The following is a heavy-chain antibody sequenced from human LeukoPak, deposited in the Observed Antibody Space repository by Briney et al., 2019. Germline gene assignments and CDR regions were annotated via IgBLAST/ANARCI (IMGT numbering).Heavy chain of an antibody. CDR3: AKEQATMVRGASPRGAFDI. D-gene: IGHD3-10*01. CDR2: ISGSGGST. J-gene: IGHJ3*02. V-gene: IGHV3-23*01. CDR1: GFTFSSYA. Sequence: GGSLRLSCAASGFTFSSYAMSWVRQAPGKGLEWVSAISGSGGSTYYADSVKGRFTISRDNSKNTLYLQMNSLRAEDTAVYYCAKEQATMVRGASPRGAFDIWGQGTMVTVSS.